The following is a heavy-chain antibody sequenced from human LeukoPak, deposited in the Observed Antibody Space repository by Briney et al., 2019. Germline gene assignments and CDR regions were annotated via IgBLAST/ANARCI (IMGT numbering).Heavy chain of an antibody. CDR1: GYTFTGYY. J-gene: IGHJ4*02. CDR2: INPNSGGT. D-gene: IGHD3-10*01. Sequence: ASVKVSCKASGYTFTGYYMHWVRQAPGQGLEWMGWINPNSGGTNYAQKFQGRVTMTRDTSISTAYMELSRLRSDDTAVYYCARAGGDRGVVFDYWGQGTLVTVSS. CDR3: ARAGGDRGVVFDY. V-gene: IGHV1-2*02.